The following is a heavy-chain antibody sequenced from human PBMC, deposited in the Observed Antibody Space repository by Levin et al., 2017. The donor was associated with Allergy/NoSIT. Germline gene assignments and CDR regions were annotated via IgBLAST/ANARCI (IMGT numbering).Heavy chain of an antibody. CDR2: ISYDGSNK. J-gene: IGHJ6*03. CDR3: ARDGPYGSVSPRNYYYYYMDV. V-gene: IGHV3-30-3*01. CDR1: GFTFSSYA. Sequence: PGGSLRLSCAASGFTFSSYAMHWVRQAPGKGLEWVTVISYDGSNKYYADSVKGRFTISRDNSKNTLYLQMNSLRAEDTAVYYCARDGPYGSVSPRNYYYYYMDVWGKGTTVTVSS. D-gene: IGHD3-10*01.